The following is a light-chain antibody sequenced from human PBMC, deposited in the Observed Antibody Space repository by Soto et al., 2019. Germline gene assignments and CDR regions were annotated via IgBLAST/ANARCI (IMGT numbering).Light chain of an antibody. V-gene: IGKV3-11*01. Sequence: EIVLTQSPATLSLSPGERVTLSCRARQTVSNYLAWYQQKPGQAPRLLIYDASKRASGIPARFSGSGYETDFTLTISSLEPEDFAVYYCQQRSNWPPLYTFGQGTKLEIK. CDR3: QQRSNWPPLYT. CDR1: QTVSNY. CDR2: DAS. J-gene: IGKJ2*01.